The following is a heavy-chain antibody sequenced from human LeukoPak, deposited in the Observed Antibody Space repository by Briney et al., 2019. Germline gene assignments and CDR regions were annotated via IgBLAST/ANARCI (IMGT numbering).Heavy chain of an antibody. V-gene: IGHV1-18*01. D-gene: IGHD2-2*02. CDR1: GYTFTSYG. CDR3: ATLGGPAAIRRGLN. CDR2: ISAYNGNT. Sequence: ASVKVSCKASGYTFTSYGISWARQAPGQGLEWMGWISAYNGNTDYAQKLQGGVTMTTDTSTSTAYMELRSLRSDDTAVYYCATLGGPAAIRRGLNWGQGTLVTVSS. J-gene: IGHJ4*02.